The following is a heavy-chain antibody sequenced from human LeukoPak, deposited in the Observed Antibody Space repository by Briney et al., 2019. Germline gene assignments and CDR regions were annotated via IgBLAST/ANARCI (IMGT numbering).Heavy chain of an antibody. CDR3: ARRMGSGYSDY. CDR2: IYYSGST. D-gene: IGHD3-22*01. CDR1: GGSISSSSYY. V-gene: IGHV4-61*05. J-gene: IGHJ4*02. Sequence: TSETLSLTCTVSGGSISSSSYYWGWIRQPPGKGLEWIGYIYYSGSTNYNPSLKSRVTISVDTSKNQFSLKLSSVTAADTAVYYCARRMGSGYSDYWGQGTLVTVSS.